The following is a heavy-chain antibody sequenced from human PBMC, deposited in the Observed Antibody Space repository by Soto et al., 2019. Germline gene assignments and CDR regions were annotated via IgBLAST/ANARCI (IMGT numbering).Heavy chain of an antibody. CDR2: ISGSGGTT. CDR3: TRDKGEQWLVNYYYGMDV. D-gene: IGHD6-19*01. J-gene: IGHJ6*02. CDR1: GFTFENYA. Sequence: GSLRLSCVASGFTFENYAMSWVRQAPGKGLEWVSAISGSGGTTYYADSVKGRFTISRDNAKNSLYLQMNSLRAEDTAVYYCTRDKGEQWLVNYYYGMDVWGQGTTVTVSS. V-gene: IGHV3-23*01.